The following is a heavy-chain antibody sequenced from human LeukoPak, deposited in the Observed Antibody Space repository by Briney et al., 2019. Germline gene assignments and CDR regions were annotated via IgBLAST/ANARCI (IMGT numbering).Heavy chain of an antibody. V-gene: IGHV1-8*01. Sequence: ASVKVSCKTSGYTFTNLDINWLRQAPGQGLQWMGWMSPNSGDTGYAQKFQGRVSMTRDIFKSTAYMELSSLRSEDTAIYYCASNPPNTGDFYYWGLGTLVTVSS. D-gene: IGHD1-1*01. J-gene: IGHJ4*02. CDR1: GYTFTNLD. CDR3: ASNPPNTGDFYY. CDR2: MSPNSGDT.